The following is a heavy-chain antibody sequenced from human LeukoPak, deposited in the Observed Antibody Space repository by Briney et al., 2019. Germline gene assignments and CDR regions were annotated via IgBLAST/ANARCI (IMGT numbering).Heavy chain of an antibody. CDR3: ARDRISINALDM. CDR2: ISHIGNT. CDR1: GASISGHY. D-gene: IGHD1-14*01. J-gene: IGHJ3*02. V-gene: IGHV4-59*11. Sequence: PSETLSLTCTVSGASISGHYLTWIRQPPGKGLEWIGYISHIGNTNYNPSLKSRVTISVDTSKNQFSLKLTSVTAADTAVYCCARDRISINALDMWGQGTMVTVSS.